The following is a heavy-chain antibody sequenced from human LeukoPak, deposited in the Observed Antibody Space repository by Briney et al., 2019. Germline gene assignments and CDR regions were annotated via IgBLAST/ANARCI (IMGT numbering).Heavy chain of an antibody. D-gene: IGHD3-9*01. V-gene: IGHV3-9*01. CDR3: AKDTYYDILNGYYRN. Sequence: GRSLRLSCAASGFTFDDYAMHWVRQAPGKGLEWVSGISWNSGSLGYADSVKGRFTISRDNAKNSLYLQMNSLRAEDTALYYCAKDTYYDILNGYYRNWGQGTLVTVSS. CDR1: GFTFDDYA. J-gene: IGHJ4*02. CDR2: ISWNSGSL.